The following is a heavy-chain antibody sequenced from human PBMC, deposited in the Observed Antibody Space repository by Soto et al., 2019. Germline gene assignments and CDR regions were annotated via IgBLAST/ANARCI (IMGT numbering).Heavy chain of an antibody. CDR2: IKQDGSEK. CDR1: GFTFSSYW. CDR3: ARVKSPPGGPRQWLDNPYDY. Sequence: HPGGALRLSCAASGFTFSSYWMSWVRQAPGKGLEWMANIKQDGSEKYYVDSVKGRFTISRDNAKNSLYLQMNSLRAEDTAVYYCARVKSPPGGPRQWLDNPYDYWGQGTLVTVSS. V-gene: IGHV3-7*01. D-gene: IGHD6-19*01. J-gene: IGHJ4*02.